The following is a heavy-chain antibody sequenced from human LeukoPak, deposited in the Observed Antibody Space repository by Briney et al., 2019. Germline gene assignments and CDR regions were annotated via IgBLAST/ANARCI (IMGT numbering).Heavy chain of an antibody. CDR2: FSGSGGRT. D-gene: IGHD3-3*01. CDR3: AKGHTTTFGVVIRNYYYMDV. Sequence: TGGALILSCAASGLNLSSYALSWLRPAAGKGLDGVYAFSGSGGRTYYAASVKGRFTISRDKSKSTLYLQMNSLTAEDTAVYYCAKGHTTTFGVVIRNYYYMDVWGKGTTVAVS. CDR1: GLNLSSYA. V-gene: IGHV3-23*01. J-gene: IGHJ6*03.